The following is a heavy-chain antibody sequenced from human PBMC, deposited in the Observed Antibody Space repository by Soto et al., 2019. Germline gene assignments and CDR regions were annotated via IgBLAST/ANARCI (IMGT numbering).Heavy chain of an antibody. D-gene: IGHD3-22*01. V-gene: IGHV3-23*01. Sequence: EVQLLESGGGLVQPGGSLRLSCAASGFTFNSYAMSWVHQAPGKGLEWVSTIIGSGGSTYYADSVKGRFSVSRDNSKNTLYLQMNSLRAEDTAVYYCAKDRNYYDSSGYDYWGQGTLVTVSS. CDR2: IIGSGGST. J-gene: IGHJ4*02. CDR3: AKDRNYYDSSGYDY. CDR1: GFTFNSYA.